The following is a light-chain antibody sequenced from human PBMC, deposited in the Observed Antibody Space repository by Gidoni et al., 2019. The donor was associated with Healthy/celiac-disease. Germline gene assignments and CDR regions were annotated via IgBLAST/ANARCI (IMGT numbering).Light chain of an antibody. CDR1: QSVSSS. CDR2: DAS. V-gene: IGKV3-11*01. CDR3: QQRSNWPPT. J-gene: IGKJ1*01. Sequence: EIVLTQSPATLSLSPGERATLSCRASQSVSSSLAWYQQTPGQAPRRLIYDASNRATGIPARFSGSGSGTDFTLTISSLEPEDFAVYYCQQRSNWPPTFGQGTKVEIK.